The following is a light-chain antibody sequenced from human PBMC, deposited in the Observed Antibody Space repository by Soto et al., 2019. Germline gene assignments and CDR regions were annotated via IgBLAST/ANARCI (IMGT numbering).Light chain of an antibody. J-gene: IGKJ1*01. V-gene: IGKV3-15*01. CDR3: QQYNNRSPWT. CDR2: GAS. CDR1: QSVTTN. Sequence: EIVMTQSPATLSVSTGDRATLSCRASQSVTTNLAWYQQRPGQAPRLLIYGASTRASGIPARFSGSGSGTEFTLIIDSLQSEDFAVYYCQQYNNRSPWTFGQGTKVDIK.